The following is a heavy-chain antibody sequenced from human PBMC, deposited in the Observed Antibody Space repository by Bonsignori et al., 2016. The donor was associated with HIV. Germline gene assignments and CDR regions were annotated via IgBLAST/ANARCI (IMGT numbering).Heavy chain of an antibody. CDR2: ISWNSGSI. Sequence: WIRQPPGKGLEWVSGISWNSGSIGYADSVKGRFTISRDNAKNSLYLQMNSLRAEDTALYYCAKDGTYYYGSGSYAAWGQGTLVTVSS. CDR3: AKDGTYYYGSGSYAA. D-gene: IGHD3-10*01. J-gene: IGHJ5*02. V-gene: IGHV3-9*01.